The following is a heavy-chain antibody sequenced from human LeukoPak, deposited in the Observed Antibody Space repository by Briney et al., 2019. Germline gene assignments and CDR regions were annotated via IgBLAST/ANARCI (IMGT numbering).Heavy chain of an antibody. Sequence: SGTLSLTCIVSGGSISSLNLWSWLRQRPGKGLEWIGDMYLGGTTNFNPSLKSRVTILIDKSKNQLSLQLTSVTAADTVVYYCAGLEGRYSTDWFYFFDYWGQGALVTVSS. CDR2: MYLGGTT. CDR1: GGSISSLNL. V-gene: IGHV4-4*02. CDR3: AGLEGRYSTDWFYFFDY. J-gene: IGHJ4*02. D-gene: IGHD6-19*01.